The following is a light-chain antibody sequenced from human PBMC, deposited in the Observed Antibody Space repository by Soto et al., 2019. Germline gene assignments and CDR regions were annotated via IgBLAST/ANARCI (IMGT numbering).Light chain of an antibody. CDR2: ATT. CDR1: QSISSY. CDR3: QQSYTTSWT. Sequence: DIQMTQSPSSLSASVGDRVTITCRASQSISSYLNWYMQKPGQAPRLLIYATTTLHSGVPSRFSGSGYGTEFSRTISSLQPEDFATYYCQQSYTTSWTFGQGTKVEIK. J-gene: IGKJ1*01. V-gene: IGKV1-39*01.